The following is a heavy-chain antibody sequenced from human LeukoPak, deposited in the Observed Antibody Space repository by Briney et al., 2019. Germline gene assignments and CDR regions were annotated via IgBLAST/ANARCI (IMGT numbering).Heavy chain of an antibody. Sequence: SETLSLTCTVSGGSISSYYWSWIRQPPGKGLEWIGYIYYSGSTNYNPSLKSRVTISVDTSKNQFSLKLSSVTAADTAVYYCARGGVTGTYYYGMDVWGQGTTVTVSS. CDR1: GGSISSYY. CDR2: IYYSGST. J-gene: IGHJ6*02. V-gene: IGHV4-59*12. D-gene: IGHD2-8*01. CDR3: ARGGVTGTYYYGMDV.